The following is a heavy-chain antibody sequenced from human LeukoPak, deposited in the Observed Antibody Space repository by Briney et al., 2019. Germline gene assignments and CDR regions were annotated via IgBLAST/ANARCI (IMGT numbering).Heavy chain of an antibody. CDR1: GGSSSGYY. J-gene: IGHJ4*02. CDR2: INHSGGT. Sequence: PSETLSLTCAVYGGSSSGYYWNWIRQRPGKGLEWFGEINHSGGTNYNPSLKSRVTISIDTSKSQFSLKLSSLTAADTAVYYCARGFYYGSGSYRNYFDYWGQGTLVTVSS. V-gene: IGHV4-34*01. CDR3: ARGFYYGSGSYRNYFDY. D-gene: IGHD3-10*01.